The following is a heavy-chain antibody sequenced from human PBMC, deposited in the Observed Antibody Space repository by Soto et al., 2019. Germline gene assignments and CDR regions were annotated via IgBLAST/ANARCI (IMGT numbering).Heavy chain of an antibody. J-gene: IGHJ4*02. D-gene: IGHD1-26*01. V-gene: IGHV3-74*01. CDR2: INSDGSST. Sequence: GGFLRLSCAASGFTFSSYWMHWVRQVPGKGLVWVSRINSDGSSTNYADSVKGRFTISRDNAKNTLYLQMNSLRAEDTAVYYCARGSGNYDYWGQGTLVTVSS. CDR1: GFTFSSYW. CDR3: ARGSGNYDY.